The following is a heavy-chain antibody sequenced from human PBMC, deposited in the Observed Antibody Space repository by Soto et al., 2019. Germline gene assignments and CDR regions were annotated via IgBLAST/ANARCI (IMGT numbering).Heavy chain of an antibody. Sequence: QVQLQESGPGLVKPSETLSLTCTVSGGSVSSGSYYWSWIRQPPGKGLEWIGYIYYSGSTNYNPSLKSRVTISVDTSKNQFSLKLSSVTAADTAVYYCARDKGGLDWFDPWGQGTLVTVSS. D-gene: IGHD3-16*01. CDR1: GGSVSSGSYY. CDR2: IYYSGST. J-gene: IGHJ5*02. V-gene: IGHV4-61*01. CDR3: ARDKGGLDWFDP.